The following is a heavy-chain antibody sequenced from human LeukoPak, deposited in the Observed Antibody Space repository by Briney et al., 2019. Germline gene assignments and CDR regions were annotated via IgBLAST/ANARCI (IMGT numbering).Heavy chain of an antibody. Sequence: GGSLRLSCAASGFTFSSYAMNWVRQAPGKGLEWVSTISTSSSETYYADSLKGRFTISRDNAKNSLYLQMNSLRAEDTAVYYRARDFGFWGQGTLVTVSS. CDR1: GFTFSSYA. J-gene: IGHJ4*02. V-gene: IGHV3-21*01. CDR3: ARDFGF. D-gene: IGHD3-10*01. CDR2: ISTSSSET.